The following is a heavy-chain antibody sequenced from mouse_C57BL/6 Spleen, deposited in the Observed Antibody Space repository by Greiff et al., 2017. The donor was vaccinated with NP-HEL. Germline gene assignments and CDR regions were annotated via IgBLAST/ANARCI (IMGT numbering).Heavy chain of an antibody. Sequence: VQLQQSGPGLVQPSQSLSITCTVSGFSLTSYGVHWVRQSPGKGLEWLGVIWSGGSTDYNAAFISRLSISKDNSKSQVFFKMNSLQADDTAIYYCARGAIYYYGSSPNYYAMDYWGQGTSVTVSS. CDR2: IWSGGST. V-gene: IGHV2-2*01. J-gene: IGHJ4*01. CDR3: ARGAIYYYGSSPNYYAMDY. CDR1: GFSLTSYG. D-gene: IGHD1-1*01.